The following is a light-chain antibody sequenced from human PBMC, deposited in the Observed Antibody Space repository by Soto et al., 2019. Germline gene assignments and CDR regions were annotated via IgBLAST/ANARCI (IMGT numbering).Light chain of an antibody. Sequence: DIQMTQSPSSLSASVGDRVTITCRASQSISTYLNWYQQKPGKAPKLLMFAASSLQSGVPSRFSGSGSGTDFTLTISSLQPEDFANYYCQQSYSIPLTFGQGTNLEIK. CDR2: AAS. CDR1: QSISTY. CDR3: QQSYSIPLT. V-gene: IGKV1-39*01. J-gene: IGKJ2*01.